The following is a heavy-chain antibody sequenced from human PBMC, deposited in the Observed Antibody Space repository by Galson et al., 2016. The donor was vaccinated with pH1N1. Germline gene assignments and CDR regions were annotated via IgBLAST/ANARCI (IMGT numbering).Heavy chain of an antibody. CDR1: GFTFSSYG. CDR2: ISGGGSST. Sequence: SLRLSCAVSGFTFSSYGMCWLRQAPGKGLEWLAAISGGGSSTYHAGSVKGRFTISRDNSKNTLYLQMSSLTAEDTAVYFCAKYDGSGYYYSRRLSWGQGTLVTVSS. CDR3: AKYDGSGYYYSRRLS. V-gene: IGHV3-23*01. J-gene: IGHJ5*02. D-gene: IGHD3-22*01.